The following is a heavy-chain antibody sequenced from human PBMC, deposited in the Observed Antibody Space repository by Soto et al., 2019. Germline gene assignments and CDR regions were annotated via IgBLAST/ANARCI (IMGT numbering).Heavy chain of an antibody. D-gene: IGHD2-15*01. J-gene: IGHJ6*01. CDR1: GGTFSSYA. V-gene: IGHV1-69*13. CDR2: IIPIFGTA. Sequence: SVKVSCKASGGTFSSYAMSWVRQAPGQGLEWMGGIIPIFGTANYAQKFQGRVTITADESTSTAYMELSSLRSEDTAVYYCARGDIVVVVAATPDYYGMDVWGQGTTVTVSS. CDR3: ARGDIVVVVAATPDYYGMDV.